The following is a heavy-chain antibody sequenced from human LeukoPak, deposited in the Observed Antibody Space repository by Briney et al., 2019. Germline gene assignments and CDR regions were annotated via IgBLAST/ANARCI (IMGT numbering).Heavy chain of an antibody. CDR3: ASSTPPKYYYDSSGHRGAFDI. D-gene: IGHD3-22*01. Sequence: SETLSLTCTVSGGSISSGSYYWSWIRQPAGKGLEWIGRIYTSGSTNYNPSLKSRVTISVDTSKNQFSLKLSSVAAADTAVYYCASSTPPKYYYDSSGHRGAFDIWGQGTMVTVSS. V-gene: IGHV4-61*02. J-gene: IGHJ3*02. CDR2: IYTSGST. CDR1: GGSISSGSYY.